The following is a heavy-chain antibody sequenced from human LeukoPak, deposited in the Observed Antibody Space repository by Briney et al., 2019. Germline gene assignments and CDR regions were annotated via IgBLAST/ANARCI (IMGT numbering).Heavy chain of an antibody. CDR2: IYYSGST. Sequence: KPSETLSLTCTVSGGSISSSSYYWGWIRQPPGKGLEWIGSIYYSGSTYYNPSLKSRVTISVDTSKNQFSLKLSSVTAADTAVYYCARETEGVVVVAAFNWFDPWGQGTLVTVSS. CDR3: ARETEGVVVVAAFNWFDP. CDR1: GGSISSSSYY. D-gene: IGHD2-15*01. V-gene: IGHV4-39*07. J-gene: IGHJ5*02.